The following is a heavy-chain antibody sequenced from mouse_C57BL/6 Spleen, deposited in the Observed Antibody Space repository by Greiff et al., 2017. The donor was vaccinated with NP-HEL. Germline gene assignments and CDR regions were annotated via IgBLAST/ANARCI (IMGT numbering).Heavy chain of an antibody. D-gene: IGHD1-1*01. J-gene: IGHJ1*03. CDR1: GYTFTSYW. CDR2: INPSNGGT. V-gene: IGHV1-53*01. Sequence: QVQLQQPGTELVKPGASVKLSCKASGYTFTSYWMHWVKQRPGQGLEWIGNINPSNGGTNYNEKFKSKATLTVDKSSSTAYMQLSSLTSEDSAVYYCARWGTTVVARYFDVWGTGTTVTVSS. CDR3: ARWGTTVVARYFDV.